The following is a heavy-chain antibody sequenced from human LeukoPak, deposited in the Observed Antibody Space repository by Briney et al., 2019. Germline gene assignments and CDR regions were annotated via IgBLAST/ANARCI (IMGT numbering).Heavy chain of an antibody. Sequence: SQTLSLTCAVSGGSVSSGGYSWSWIRQPPGKGLERIGYIYHSGSTYYNPSLKSRVTISVDRSKNQFSLKLSSVTAADTAVYYCARSRIQLWNSPFDYWGQGTLDTVSS. CDR1: GGSVSSGGYS. V-gene: IGHV4-30-2*01. D-gene: IGHD5-18*01. CDR3: ARSRIQLWNSPFDY. CDR2: IYHSGST. J-gene: IGHJ4*02.